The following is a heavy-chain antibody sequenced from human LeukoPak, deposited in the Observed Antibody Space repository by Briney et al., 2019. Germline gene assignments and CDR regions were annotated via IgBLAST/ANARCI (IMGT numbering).Heavy chain of an antibody. D-gene: IGHD3-10*01. J-gene: IGHJ5*02. V-gene: IGHV4-4*09. CDR1: GGPISSYY. CDR2: IYTSGST. CDR3: ARPLRSGWFDP. Sequence: SETLSLTCTVSGGPISSYYWSWIRQPPGKGLEWIGYIYTSGSTNYNPSLKSRVTISVDTSKNQFSLKLSSVTAADTAVYYCARPLRSGWFDPWGQGTLVTVSS.